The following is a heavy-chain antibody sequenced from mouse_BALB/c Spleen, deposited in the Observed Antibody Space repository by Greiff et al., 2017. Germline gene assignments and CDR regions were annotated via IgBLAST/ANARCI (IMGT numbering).Heavy chain of an antibody. J-gene: IGHJ1*01. CDR3: AGSSYWYFDV. CDR2: INSNGGST. Sequence: VQLKESGGGLVQPGGSLKLSCAASGFTFSSYGMSWVRQTPDKRLELVATINSNGGSTYYPDSVKGRFTISRDNAKNTLYLQMSSLKSEDTAMYYCAGSSYWYFDVWGAGTTVTVSS. CDR1: GFTFSSYG. D-gene: IGHD1-1*01. V-gene: IGHV5-6-3*01.